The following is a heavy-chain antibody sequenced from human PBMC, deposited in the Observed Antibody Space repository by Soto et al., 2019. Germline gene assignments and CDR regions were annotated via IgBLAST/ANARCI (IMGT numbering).Heavy chain of an antibody. Sequence: GGALRLSCAASGFTFSSYAMRWVRQAPGKGLEWVSAISGSGGSTYYADSVKGRFTISRDNSKNTLYLQMNSLRAEDTAVYYCAKVFYYYYGMDVWGQGTTVTVSS. CDR1: GFTFSSYA. J-gene: IGHJ6*02. CDR2: ISGSGGST. V-gene: IGHV3-23*01. CDR3: AKVFYYYYGMDV.